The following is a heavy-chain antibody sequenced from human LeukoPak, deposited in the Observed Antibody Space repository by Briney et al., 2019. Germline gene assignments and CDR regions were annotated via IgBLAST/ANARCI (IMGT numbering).Heavy chain of an antibody. Sequence: GTSLRLSCAASGFSFTSYNFDWVRQAPGKGLQWLGFISYDGNIKYEDSVKGRFTISRDNSKNTLYLQMNSLRAEDTAIYYCGRDFVNGAKARFDCWGQGTLVTVSS. V-gene: IGHV3-30*03. D-gene: IGHD4/OR15-4a*01. CDR3: GRDFVNGAKARFDC. CDR2: ISYDGNIK. CDR1: GFSFTSYN. J-gene: IGHJ4*02.